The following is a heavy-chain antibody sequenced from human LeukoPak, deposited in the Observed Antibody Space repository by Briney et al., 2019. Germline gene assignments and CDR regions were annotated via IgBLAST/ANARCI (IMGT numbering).Heavy chain of an antibody. CDR3: AKELDTTVVIDAFDM. J-gene: IGHJ3*02. CDR1: GFTVSNNY. CDR2: IRGNGGST. V-gene: IGHV3-23*01. Sequence: GGSLRLSCAASGFTVSNNYMNWARQAPGKGLEWVSSIRGNGGSTYYAASVKGRFIISRDNSKNTLSLQMNSLRAEDTAVYYCAKELDTTVVIDAFDMWGQGTMVTVSS. D-gene: IGHD4-23*01.